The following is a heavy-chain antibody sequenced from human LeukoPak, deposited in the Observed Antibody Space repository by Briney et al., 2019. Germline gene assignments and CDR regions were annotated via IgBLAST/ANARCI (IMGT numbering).Heavy chain of an antibody. Sequence: GGSLRLSCAASGFTFSDYYMSWIRQAPGKGLEWVSYISSSSSYTNYADSVKGRFTISRDSAKNSPYLQMNSLRAEDTAVYYCARDNDCSGGSCYSSTDYWGQGTLVTVSS. V-gene: IGHV3-11*05. J-gene: IGHJ4*02. CDR1: GFTFSDYY. CDR2: ISSSSSYT. D-gene: IGHD2-15*01. CDR3: ARDNDCSGGSCYSSTDY.